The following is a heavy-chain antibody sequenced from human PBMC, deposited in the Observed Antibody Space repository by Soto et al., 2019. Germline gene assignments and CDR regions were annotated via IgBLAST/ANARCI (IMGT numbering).Heavy chain of an antibody. Sequence: SVKVSCKASGGTFSSYAISWVRQAPGQGLEWMGGIIPIFGTANYAQKFQGRVTITADESTSTAYMELSSLRSDDTAVYYCATVIGRLRGFFDYWGQGTLVTVSS. V-gene: IGHV1-69*13. D-gene: IGHD4-17*01. CDR3: ATVIGRLRGFFDY. J-gene: IGHJ4*02. CDR2: IIPIFGTA. CDR1: GGTFSSYA.